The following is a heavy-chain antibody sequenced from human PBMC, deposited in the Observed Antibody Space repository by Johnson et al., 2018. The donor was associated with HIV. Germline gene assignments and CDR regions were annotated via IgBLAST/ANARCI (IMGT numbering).Heavy chain of an antibody. CDR1: GFTFSTYG. J-gene: IGHJ3*02. CDR3: VNGAFKTWIQLWATWGAYDAFDI. CDR2: TSYDGGNK. Sequence: QVQLVESGGGLVQPGRSLRLSCAASGFTFSTYGMHWVRQAPGKGLEWVAVTSYDGGNKYYVDSVKGRFTISRDNAKNSLYLQMNSLRAEDTAVYYCVNGAFKTWIQLWATWGAYDAFDIWGQGTMVTVSS. V-gene: IGHV3-33*05. D-gene: IGHD5-18*01.